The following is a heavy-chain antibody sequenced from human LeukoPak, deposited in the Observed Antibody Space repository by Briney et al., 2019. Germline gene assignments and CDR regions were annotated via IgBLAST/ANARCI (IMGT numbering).Heavy chain of an antibody. D-gene: IGHD3-22*01. Sequence: PGESLKISCKGSGYSFTSYRIGWVRQMPGKGLEWMGIIYPGDSDTRYSPSFQGQVTISADKSISTAYLQWSSLKASDTAMYYCARGLDSSGYYYNWFDPWGQGTLVTVSS. CDR1: GYSFTSYR. V-gene: IGHV5-51*01. J-gene: IGHJ5*02. CDR3: ARGLDSSGYYYNWFDP. CDR2: IYPGDSDT.